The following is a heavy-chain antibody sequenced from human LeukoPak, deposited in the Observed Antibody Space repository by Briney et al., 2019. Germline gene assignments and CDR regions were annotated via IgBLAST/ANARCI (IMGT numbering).Heavy chain of an antibody. CDR3: ARVGSGYWYFNL. CDR2: ISSSSSSI. J-gene: IGHJ2*01. CDR1: GFTFSSYN. D-gene: IGHD6-19*01. V-gene: IGHV3-48*01. Sequence: SGGSLRLSCAASGFTFSSYNMNWVRQAPGKGLEWVSYISSSSSSIYYADSVKGRFTISRDNAKNSLYLQMNSLRAEDTAVYYCARVGSGYWYFNLWGRGTLVTVSS.